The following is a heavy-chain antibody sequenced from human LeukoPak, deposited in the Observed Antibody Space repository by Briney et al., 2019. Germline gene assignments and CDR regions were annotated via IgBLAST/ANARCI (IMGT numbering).Heavy chain of an antibody. CDR3: ARVPSSTNRYYYYYMDV. J-gene: IGHJ6*03. CDR1: GFTFSSYS. CDR2: ISSSSSYI. V-gene: IGHV3-21*01. Sequence: GASLRLSCAASGFTFSSYSMNWVRQAPGKGLKWVLSISSSSSYIYYADSVKGRFTISRDNAKNSLYLQMNSLRAEDTAVYYCARVPSSTNRYYYYYMDVWGKGTTVTVSS. D-gene: IGHD2-2*01.